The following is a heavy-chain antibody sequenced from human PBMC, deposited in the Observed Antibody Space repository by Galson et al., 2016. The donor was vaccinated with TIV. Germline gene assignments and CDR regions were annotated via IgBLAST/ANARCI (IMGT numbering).Heavy chain of an antibody. Sequence: SLRLSCAASGLIVSDNFMTWVRQAPGKGLEWVALIYDDGSTIYADSVKGRFTISRDTSKNMVYLQMNSLTREDTAVYFCARERRHCGNECYLRYYYGMDVWGRGTLVTVSS. CDR3: ARERRHCGNECYLRYYYGMDV. J-gene: IGHJ6*02. D-gene: IGHD2-21*01. V-gene: IGHV3-66*02. CDR1: GLIVSDNF. CDR2: IYDDGST.